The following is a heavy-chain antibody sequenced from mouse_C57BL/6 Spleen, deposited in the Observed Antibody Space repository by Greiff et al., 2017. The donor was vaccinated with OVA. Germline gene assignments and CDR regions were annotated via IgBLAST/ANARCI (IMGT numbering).Heavy chain of an antibody. J-gene: IGHJ3*01. V-gene: IGHV1-52*01. Sequence: VQLQQPGAELVRPGSSVKLSCKASGYTFTSYWMHWVKQRPIQGLEWIGNIDPSDSETHYNQKFKDKATLTVDQSSSTASMQLSSLTSEDSAVYYCARNDGYYGFAYWGQGTLVTVSA. D-gene: IGHD2-3*01. CDR2: IDPSDSET. CDR1: GYTFTSYW. CDR3: ARNDGYYGFAY.